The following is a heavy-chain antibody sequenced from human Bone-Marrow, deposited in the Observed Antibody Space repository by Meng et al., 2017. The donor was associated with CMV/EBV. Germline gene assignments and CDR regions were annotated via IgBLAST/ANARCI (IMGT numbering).Heavy chain of an antibody. CDR1: GFTFSSYW. CDR2: IKQDGSEK. Sequence: GESLKISCAASGFTFSSYWMSWVRQAPGKGLERVANIKQDGSEKYYVDSVKGRFTISRDNAKNSLYLQMNSLRAEDTAVYYCAASSTTWPYYFDYWGQGTLVTVSS. J-gene: IGHJ4*02. CDR3: AASSTTWPYYFDY. D-gene: IGHD2-2*01. V-gene: IGHV3-7*01.